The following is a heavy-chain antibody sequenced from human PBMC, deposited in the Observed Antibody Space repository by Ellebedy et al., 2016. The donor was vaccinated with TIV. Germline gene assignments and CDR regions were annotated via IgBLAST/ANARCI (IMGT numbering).Heavy chain of an antibody. Sequence: GGSLRLSXAASGFTFSSYAMSWVRQAPGKGLEWVPAISGSGGSTYYADSVKGRFTISRDNSKNTLYLQMNSLRAEDTAVYYCAKVSAVAYCGGDCPHLDYWGQGTLVTVST. V-gene: IGHV3-23*01. J-gene: IGHJ4*02. CDR1: GFTFSSYA. CDR3: AKVSAVAYCGGDCPHLDY. CDR2: ISGSGGST. D-gene: IGHD2-21*01.